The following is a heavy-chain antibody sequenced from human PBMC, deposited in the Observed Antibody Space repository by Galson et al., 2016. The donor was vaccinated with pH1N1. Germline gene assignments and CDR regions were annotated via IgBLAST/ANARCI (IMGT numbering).Heavy chain of an antibody. Sequence: SLRLSCAASGFTFTDYYMSWIRQAPGKGLEWIAYISSSGSYINYADSVKGRFTVSRGHANRSLWLQLNSLTVEDTAVYFCARNGRYGHCGGGNCYPAEDFQYWGRGTLVTVSS. J-gene: IGHJ1*01. CDR2: ISSSGSYI. D-gene: IGHD2-15*01. V-gene: IGHV3-11*06. CDR3: ARNGRYGHCGGGNCYPAEDFQY. CDR1: GFTFTDYY.